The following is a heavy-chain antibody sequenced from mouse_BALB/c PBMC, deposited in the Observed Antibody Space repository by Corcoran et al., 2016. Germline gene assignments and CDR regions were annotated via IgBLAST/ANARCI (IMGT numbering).Heavy chain of an antibody. CDR2: INTYTGEP. Sequence: QIQLVQSGPELKKPGETVKISCKASGYTFTNYGMNWVKQAPGKGLKWMGWINTYTGEPTYADDFKGRFAFSLETSASTAYLQINNLKKEDMATYCCAREPDEMDYWGQGTSVTVSS. CDR1: GYTFTNYG. CDR3: AREPDEMDY. V-gene: IGHV9-1*02. J-gene: IGHJ4*01.